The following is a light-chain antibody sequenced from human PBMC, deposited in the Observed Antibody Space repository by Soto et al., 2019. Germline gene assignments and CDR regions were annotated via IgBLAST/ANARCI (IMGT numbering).Light chain of an antibody. Sequence: QSVLTQPACVSASPGQSITISCTGTSSDVGYYNLVSWFQQHPGKAPKLMIYEATKRPSGVSNRFSGSKSGNTASLTISGLQAEDEADYYCSSYAGDSTLVFGTGTKVTAL. CDR2: EAT. CDR1: SSDVGYYNL. V-gene: IGLV2-23*01. J-gene: IGLJ1*01. CDR3: SSYAGDSTLV.